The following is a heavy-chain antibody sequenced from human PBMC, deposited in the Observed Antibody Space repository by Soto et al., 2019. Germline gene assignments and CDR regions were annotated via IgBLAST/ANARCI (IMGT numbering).Heavy chain of an antibody. CDR3: ARPVRLTIFGATTYYCYGMDV. V-gene: IGHV1-18*01. D-gene: IGHD3-3*01. CDR1: GHTFTSYG. CDR2: ISAYNGNT. J-gene: IGHJ6*02. Sequence: ASVKVSCKASGHTFTSYGISWVRQAPGQGLEWMGWISAYNGNTNYAQNLQGRVTITADESTSTAYMELTSLRSEDTALYYCARPVRLTIFGATTYYCYGMDVSGQGTPATVS.